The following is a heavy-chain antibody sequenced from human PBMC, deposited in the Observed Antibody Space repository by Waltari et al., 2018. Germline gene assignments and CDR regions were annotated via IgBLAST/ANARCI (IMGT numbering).Heavy chain of an antibody. Sequence: EVELLESGGGLVQPGGSLRLSCAASGFTFRFYTMTWVRQGQGKGLEWLSTVNSNGAETHYADSVKGRFTISRDNSKNTVYLQLDSLGGEDTAVYYCAKLKQPGVWYFDLWGRGTLVTVSS. V-gene: IGHV3-23*01. CDR3: AKLKQPGVWYFDL. J-gene: IGHJ2*01. CDR2: VNSNGAET. D-gene: IGHD1-1*01. CDR1: GFTFRFYT.